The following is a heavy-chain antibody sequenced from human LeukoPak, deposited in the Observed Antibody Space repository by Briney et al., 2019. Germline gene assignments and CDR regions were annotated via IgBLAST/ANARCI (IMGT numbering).Heavy chain of an antibody. V-gene: IGHV3-21*01. J-gene: IGHJ4*02. CDR1: GFTFSSYS. D-gene: IGHD3-10*01. CDR3: ARGSTLWFGESEYYSDY. CDR2: ISSSSSYI. Sequence: GGSLRLSCAASGFTFSSYSMNWVRQAPGKGLEWVSSISSSSSYIYYADSVKGRFTISRDNAKNSLYLQMNSLRAEDTAVYYCARGSTLWFGESEYYSDYWGQGTLVTVSS.